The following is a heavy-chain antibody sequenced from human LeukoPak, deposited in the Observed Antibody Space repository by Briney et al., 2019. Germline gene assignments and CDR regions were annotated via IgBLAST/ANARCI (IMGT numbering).Heavy chain of an antibody. CDR1: GFIFSCYE. CDR3: ATSTYYYEGGPFDY. V-gene: IGHV3-48*03. D-gene: IGHD3-22*01. J-gene: IGHJ4*02. CDR2: FCSSGSTI. Sequence: PGGSLRLSCAASGFIFSCYEMKWVRQAPGKGLEWVSYFCSSGSTIYYADSVKGRLTISRDNAKNSLYLQMNSRRAEDTAVYYCATSTYYYEGGPFDYWGKETLVTVSS.